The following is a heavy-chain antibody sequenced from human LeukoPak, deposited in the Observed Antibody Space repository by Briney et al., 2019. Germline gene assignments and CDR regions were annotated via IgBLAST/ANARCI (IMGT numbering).Heavy chain of an antibody. V-gene: IGHV3-15*01. CDR3: TTDPVWLWWELPPPGISYYFGY. CDR2: IKSKTDGGTT. J-gene: IGHJ4*02. CDR1: GFTFSNAW. D-gene: IGHD1-26*01. Sequence: KPGGSLRLSCAASGFTFSNAWMNCVRQAPGKGLEWVGRIKSKTDGGTTDYAAPVKGRFTISRDDSKNTLYLQMNSLKTEDTAVYYCTTDPVWLWWELPPPGISYYFGYWGQGTLVTVSS.